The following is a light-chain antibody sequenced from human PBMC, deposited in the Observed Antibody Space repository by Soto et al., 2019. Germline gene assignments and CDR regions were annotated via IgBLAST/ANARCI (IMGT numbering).Light chain of an antibody. Sequence: AIQLTQSPSSLSASVGDRVTITCRASQGISSALAWYQQKPGKAPKLLIYDASSLESGVPSRLSGSGSGTDFTLTISSLKPEDFATYYCHQFKSYPPYTFGQGTKLEIK. J-gene: IGKJ2*01. CDR2: DAS. V-gene: IGKV1-13*02. CDR3: HQFKSYPPYT. CDR1: QGISSA.